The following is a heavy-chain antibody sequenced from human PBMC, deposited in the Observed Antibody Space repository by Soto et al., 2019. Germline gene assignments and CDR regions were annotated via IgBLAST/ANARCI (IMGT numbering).Heavy chain of an antibody. CDR2: ISSSGSTI. V-gene: IGHV3-11*01. D-gene: IGHD6-6*01. Sequence: QVPLVESGGGLVKPGGSLRLSCAASGFTFSDYYMSWIRQAPGKGLEWVSYISSSGSTIYYADSVKGRFTISRDNAKNSLSLQMNSLRAEDTAVYYCARGPRDFYSSSYDFDYWGQGTLVTVSS. J-gene: IGHJ4*02. CDR3: ARGPRDFYSSSYDFDY. CDR1: GFTFSDYY.